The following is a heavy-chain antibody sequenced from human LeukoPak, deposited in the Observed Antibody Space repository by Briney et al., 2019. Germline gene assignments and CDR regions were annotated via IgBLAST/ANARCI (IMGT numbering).Heavy chain of an antibody. Sequence: SETLSLTCTVSGGSTSSYYWSWIRQPPGKGLEWIGYIYYSGSTNYTPSLKSRVTMSVDTSKNQFSLKLSSVTTADTAVYYCARGDGYIYSFDYWGQGTLVTVSS. CDR3: ARGDGYIYSFDY. D-gene: IGHD5-24*01. CDR1: GGSTSSYY. V-gene: IGHV4-59*01. CDR2: IYYSGST. J-gene: IGHJ4*02.